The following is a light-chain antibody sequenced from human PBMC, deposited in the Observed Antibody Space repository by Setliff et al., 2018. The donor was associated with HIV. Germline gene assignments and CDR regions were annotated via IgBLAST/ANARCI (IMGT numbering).Light chain of an antibody. CDR1: NIGSKS. V-gene: IGLV3-21*04. J-gene: IGLJ2*01. CDR3: QVWDSSSDLHVV. CDR2: YNS. Sequence: SYELTQPPSVSVAPGKTASITCGGNNIGSKSVYWYQQKPGQAPVLVISYNSDRPSGTPERFSGSNSENTATLTISRVEAGDEADYYCQVWDSSSDLHVVFGGGTKVTVL.